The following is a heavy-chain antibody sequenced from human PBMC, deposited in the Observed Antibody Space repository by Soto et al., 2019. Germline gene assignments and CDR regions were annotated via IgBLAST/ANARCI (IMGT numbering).Heavy chain of an antibody. CDR2: INHSAST. J-gene: IGHJ6*02. CDR3: TRRKTVGVAATRHDYYGLDV. V-gene: IGHV4-34*01. Sequence: TLSLTCAVYGGALSGYYWSWIRQTPGKGLAWIAGINHSASTSYNPCLKSRATISLDTSKNQISLNLSSVTAADSAVYYGTRRKTVGVAATRHDYYGLDVWGQGTTVTVSS. D-gene: IGHD2-15*01. CDR1: GGALSGYY.